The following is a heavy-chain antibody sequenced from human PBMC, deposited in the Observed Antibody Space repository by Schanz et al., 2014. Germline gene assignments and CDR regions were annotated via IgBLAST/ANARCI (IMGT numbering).Heavy chain of an antibody. CDR3: ARGGADSAMAHEY. Sequence: VQLVESGGSVVQPGRSLRLSCAGSGFISDYGMHWVRQAPGKGLEWVSRLNFDETYTSYADSVKGRFTISRDNAKNTVYLQMTSLRVEDTAVYYCARGGADSAMAHEYWGRGTLVTVSS. V-gene: IGHV3-74*02. CDR2: LNFDETYT. J-gene: IGHJ4*02. CDR1: GFISDYG. D-gene: IGHD5-18*01.